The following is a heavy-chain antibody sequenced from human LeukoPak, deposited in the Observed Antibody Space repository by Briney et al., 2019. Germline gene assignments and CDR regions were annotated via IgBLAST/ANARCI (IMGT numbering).Heavy chain of an antibody. J-gene: IGHJ3*02. Sequence: GGSLRLSCAASGFTVSSYYMNWVRQAPGKELEWVSVIYTGGGRYYADSVRGRFTISRDTSKNMVFLQMNSLRVEDTAVYYCAIPHFDPDAFDIWGQGTMVTVSS. V-gene: IGHV3-53*01. CDR2: IYTGGGR. CDR1: GFTVSSYY. CDR3: AIPHFDPDAFDI. D-gene: IGHD3-9*01.